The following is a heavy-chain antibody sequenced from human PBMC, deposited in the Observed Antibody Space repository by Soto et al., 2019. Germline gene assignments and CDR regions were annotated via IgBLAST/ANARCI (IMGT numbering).Heavy chain of an antibody. V-gene: IGHV1-46*01. CDR1: GYTFTSYY. CDR2: INPSVGSK. CDR3: ARDLDMQWPGGGCFDS. Sequence: ASVKVSCKASGYTFTSYYLHWLRQAPGQGLEWMGIINPSVGSKIYAQKFQGRATMTRDTSARTVYMELSSLRSDDTAVYYCARDLDMQWPGGGCFDSWGQGALVTVSS. D-gene: IGHD6-19*01. J-gene: IGHJ5*01.